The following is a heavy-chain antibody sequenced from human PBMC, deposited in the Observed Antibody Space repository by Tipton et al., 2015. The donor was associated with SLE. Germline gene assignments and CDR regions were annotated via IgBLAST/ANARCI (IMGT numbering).Heavy chain of an antibody. CDR3: ARAAGDYDFWSGYSEY. Sequence: QLVQSGAEVKKPGESLKISCKGSGYSFTSCWIGWVRQMPGKGLEWMGIIYPGDSDTRYSPSFQGQVTISADKSISTAYLQWSSLKASDTAMYYCARAAGDYDFWSGYSEYWGQGTLVTVSS. CDR2: IYPGDSDT. CDR1: GYSFTSCW. J-gene: IGHJ4*02. D-gene: IGHD3-3*01. V-gene: IGHV5-51*03.